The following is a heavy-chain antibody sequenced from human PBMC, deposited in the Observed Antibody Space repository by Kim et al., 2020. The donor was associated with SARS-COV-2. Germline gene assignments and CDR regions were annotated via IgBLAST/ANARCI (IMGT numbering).Heavy chain of an antibody. CDR2: GNGNP. J-gene: IGHJ4*02. Sequence: GNGNPIYSQKFQCRVTVTTDTSASTAYMELSFLRSEDSAVYYCLGGFYFDYWGQGTLVTVSS. V-gene: IGHV1-3*01. D-gene: IGHD3-16*01. CDR3: LGGFYFDY.